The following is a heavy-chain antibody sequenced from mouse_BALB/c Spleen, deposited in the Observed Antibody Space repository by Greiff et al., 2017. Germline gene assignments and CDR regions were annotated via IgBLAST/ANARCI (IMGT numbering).Heavy chain of an antibody. CDR3: ARGVATDY. CDR1: GFNIKDTH. Sequence: VQLKQSGAELVKPGASVKLSCTASGFNIKDTHMHWVKQRPEQGLEWIGRIDPANGNTKYDPKFQGKATITADTSSNTAYLQLSSLTSEDTAVYYCARGVATDYWGQGTSVTVSS. J-gene: IGHJ4*01. V-gene: IGHV14-3*02. CDR2: IDPANGNT.